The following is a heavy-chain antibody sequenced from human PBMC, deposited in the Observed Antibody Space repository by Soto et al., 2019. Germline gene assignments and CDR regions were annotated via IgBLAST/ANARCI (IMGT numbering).Heavy chain of an antibody. CDR2: IYYSGST. V-gene: IGHV4-59*12. CDR1: NYSISPYY. D-gene: IGHD3-22*01. J-gene: IGHJ4*02. Sequence: SETLSLACTVSNYSISPYYWSWIRQPPGKGLEWIGFIYYSGSTTYNPSLKSRVTVSVDTSKNQFSLKLSSVTAADTAVYYCAREYYYDSNGFDYWSQGTMVTVS. CDR3: AREYYYDSNGFDY.